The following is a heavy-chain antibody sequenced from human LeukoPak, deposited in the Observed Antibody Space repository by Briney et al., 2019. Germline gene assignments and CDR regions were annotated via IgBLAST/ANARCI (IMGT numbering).Heavy chain of an antibody. CDR1: GFTFSHYD. Sequence: GGSLRLSCAASGFTFSHYDMKWVRQAPGKGLEWVSSISSSSSFIHYADSVKGRFTISRDNAKNSLFLQMNSLRAEDTAVYYCAKKLWFGEFESPYYFDYWGQGTLVTVSS. CDR3: AKKLWFGEFESPYYFDY. V-gene: IGHV3-21*04. D-gene: IGHD3-10*01. J-gene: IGHJ4*02. CDR2: ISSSSSFI.